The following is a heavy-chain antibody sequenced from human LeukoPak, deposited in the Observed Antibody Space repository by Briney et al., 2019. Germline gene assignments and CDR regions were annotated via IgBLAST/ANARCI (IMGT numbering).Heavy chain of an antibody. CDR2: IYYSGGI. Sequence: PSETLSLTCAVSGYSISSSNYWAWIRQPPGKGLEWIGHIYYSGGIYYNPSLKSRVTMSVDTSKNQFSLKLSSVTAVDTAVYYCARKATTGPTKAAFDIWGQGTMVTVSS. D-gene: IGHD4-17*01. CDR3: ARKATTGPTKAAFDI. J-gene: IGHJ3*02. CDR1: GYSISSSNY. V-gene: IGHV4-28*05.